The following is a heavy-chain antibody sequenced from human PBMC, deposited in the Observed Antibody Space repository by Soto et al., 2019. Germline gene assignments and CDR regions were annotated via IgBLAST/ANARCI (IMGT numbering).Heavy chain of an antibody. CDR2: INAGNGNT. CDR1: GYTFTSYA. D-gene: IGHD1-20*01. CDR3: ARTKLKAGITGTNSLFDY. Sequence: QVQLVQSGAEVKKPGASVKVSCKASGYTFTSYAMHWVRQAPGQRLAWMGWINAGNGNTKYSQKFHGRVTITRDTSASTAYMELSSLRSEDTAVYYCARTKLKAGITGTNSLFDYWGQGTLVTVSS. J-gene: IGHJ4*02. V-gene: IGHV1-3*01.